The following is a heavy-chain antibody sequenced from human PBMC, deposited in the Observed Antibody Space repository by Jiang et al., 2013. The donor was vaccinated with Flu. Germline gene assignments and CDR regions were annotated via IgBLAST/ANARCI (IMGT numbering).Heavy chain of an antibody. V-gene: IGHV5-51*01. D-gene: IGHD6-19*01. J-gene: IGHJ3*02. CDR1: GYSFTTYW. CDR3: ARLDPAVRGDAFDI. CDR2: IYPGDSET. Sequence: GAEVKKPGESLKISCQGSGYSFTTYWIGWVRQMPGKGLEWMAIIYPGDSETRYNPPFQGQVTISVDKSINTAYLQWSLLKASDTAMYYCARLDPAVRGDAFDIWGQGTMVSVSS.